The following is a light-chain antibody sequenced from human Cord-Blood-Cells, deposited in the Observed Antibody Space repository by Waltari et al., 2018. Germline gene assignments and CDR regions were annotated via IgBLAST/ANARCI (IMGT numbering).Light chain of an antibody. J-gene: IGKJ1*01. V-gene: IGKV1-39*01. CDR3: QQSYSTPRT. Sequence: DLQMTQSPSSLSASVGASVTITCRASQSISSYLNWYQQKPGKAPKLLIYAASSLQSGVPSRFSGSGSGTDFTLTISSLQPEDFATYYCQQSYSTPRTFGQGTKVEIK. CDR2: AAS. CDR1: QSISSY.